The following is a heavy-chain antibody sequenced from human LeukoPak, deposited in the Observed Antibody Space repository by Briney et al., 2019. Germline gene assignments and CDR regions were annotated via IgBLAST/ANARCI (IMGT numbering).Heavy chain of an antibody. CDR2: IWYDGSNK. Sequence: GGSLRLSCAASGFTFSSYGMHWVRQAPGKGLEWVAVIWYDGSNKYYADSVKGRFTISRDNSKNTLYLQMNSLRAEDTAVYYCARMVQSSGWWGLLDYWGQGTLVTVSS. J-gene: IGHJ4*02. CDR3: ARMVQSSGWWGLLDY. V-gene: IGHV3-33*01. CDR1: GFTFSSYG. D-gene: IGHD6-19*01.